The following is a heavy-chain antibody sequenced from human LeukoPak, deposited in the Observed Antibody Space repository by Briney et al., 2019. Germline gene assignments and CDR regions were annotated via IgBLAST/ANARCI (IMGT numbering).Heavy chain of an antibody. J-gene: IGHJ4*02. CDR2: ISYDGSNK. CDR1: GFTFSSYG. V-gene: IGHV3-30*18. D-gene: IGHD3-10*01. CDR3: AKERPYYGSGSYYKAGYYFDY. Sequence: GRSLRLSCAASGFTFSSYGMHWVRQAPGKGLEWVAVISYDGSNKYYADSVKGRFAISRDNSKNTLYLQMNSLRAEDTAVYYCAKERPYYGSGSYYKAGYYFDYWGQGTLVTVSS.